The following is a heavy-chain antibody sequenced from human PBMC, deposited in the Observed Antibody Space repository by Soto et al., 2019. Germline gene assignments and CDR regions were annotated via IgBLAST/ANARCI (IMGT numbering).Heavy chain of an antibody. J-gene: IGHJ4*02. CDR2: ISSSGSSI. D-gene: IGHD2-15*01. Sequence: GGSLRLSCEASGFTFSDFGMNWVRQAPGKGLEWISYISSSGSSIYYVDSVKGRFTISRDNAKSSLYLQMNSLRAKDTAVYYCAKDGPSLVVVASTFDYWGLGTLVTVSS. V-gene: IGHV3-48*01. CDR1: GFTFSDFG. CDR3: AKDGPSLVVVASTFDY.